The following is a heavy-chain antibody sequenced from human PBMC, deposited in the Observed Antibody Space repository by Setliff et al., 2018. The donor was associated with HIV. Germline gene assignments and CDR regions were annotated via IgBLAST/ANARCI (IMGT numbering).Heavy chain of an antibody. CDR1: GVSVGSGDYY. Sequence: SETLSLTCSVSGVSVGSGDYYWHWIRQHPEKALEWIGYIFHSGDPYYNPSLKSRISMSVDTSKNQFSLELTSLTAADTAVYYCATRPRIAARPFDYWGQGMLVTVSS. CDR2: IFHSGDP. V-gene: IGHV4-31*03. J-gene: IGHJ4*02. CDR3: ATRPRIAARPFDY. D-gene: IGHD6-6*01.